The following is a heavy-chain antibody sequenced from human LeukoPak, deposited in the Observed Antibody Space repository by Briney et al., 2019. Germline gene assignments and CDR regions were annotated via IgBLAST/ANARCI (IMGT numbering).Heavy chain of an antibody. J-gene: IGHJ5*02. Sequence: ASVKVSCKASGYTFTGYYMHWVRQAPGQGLEWMGWINPNSGGTNYAQKFQGRVTMTRDTSISTAYMELSRLRSDDTAVYYCARDLKAPDCSSTSCYIFINDPRPGLFDPWGQGTLVTVSS. CDR1: GYTFTGYY. D-gene: IGHD2-2*02. CDR2: INPNSGGT. V-gene: IGHV1-2*02. CDR3: ARDLKAPDCSSTSCYIFINDPRPGLFDP.